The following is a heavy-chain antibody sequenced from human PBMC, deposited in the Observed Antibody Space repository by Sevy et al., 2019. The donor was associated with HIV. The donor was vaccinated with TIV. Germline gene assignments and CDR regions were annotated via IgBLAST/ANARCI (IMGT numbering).Heavy chain of an antibody. D-gene: IGHD3-10*01. CDR1: GFTFSSYG. Sequence: GGSLRLSCAASGFTFSSYGMHWVRQAPGKGLEWVAVISYDGSNKYYADSVKGRFTISRDNSKNTLYLQMNSLRAEDTAGYYWAKNSGSGNWFDPWGQGTLVTVSS. CDR2: ISYDGSNK. CDR3: AKNSGSGNWFDP. V-gene: IGHV3-30*18. J-gene: IGHJ5*02.